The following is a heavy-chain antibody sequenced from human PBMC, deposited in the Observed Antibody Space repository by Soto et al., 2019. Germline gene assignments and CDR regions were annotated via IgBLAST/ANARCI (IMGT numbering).Heavy chain of an antibody. V-gene: IGHV4-4*07. CDR1: GGSMSSYY. J-gene: IGHJ5*02. CDR3: ARGQRFSDWFDP. D-gene: IGHD3-3*01. Sequence: XETLSLTCTVSGGSMSSYYWTWIRQPAGKGLEWIGRVYSSGGTHYNPSLKSRVTISLDTSKNQFSLRLLSVTDADTAVYYCARGQRFSDWFDPWGQGTLVTISS. CDR2: VYSSGGT.